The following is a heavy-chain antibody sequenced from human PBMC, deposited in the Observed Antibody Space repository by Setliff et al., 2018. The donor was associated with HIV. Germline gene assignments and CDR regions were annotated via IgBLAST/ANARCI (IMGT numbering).Heavy chain of an antibody. Sequence: SETLSLTCTVSGDSISNNGYYWAWIRQPPGKGLEWIGCVYHRGTTYYNPSLTSRLAMSVDTSKNKFFLKLNSLTAADTAVYYCSLQHGRPMRWFDPWGPGTLVTVSS. CDR2: VYHRGTT. CDR1: GDSISNNGYY. J-gene: IGHJ5*02. V-gene: IGHV4-39*01. CDR3: SLQHGRPMRWFDP. D-gene: IGHD2-2*01.